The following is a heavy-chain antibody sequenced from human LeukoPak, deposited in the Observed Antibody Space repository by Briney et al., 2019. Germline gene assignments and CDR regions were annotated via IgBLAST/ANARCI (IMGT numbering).Heavy chain of an antibody. J-gene: IGHJ6*03. D-gene: IGHD1-26*01. CDR1: GFTFSSYA. V-gene: IGHV3-23*01. CDR2: ISGSGGST. Sequence: GGSLRLSCAASGFTFSSYAMSWVRQAPGKGLEWVSAISGSGGSTYYADSVKGRFTISRDNSKNTLYLQMNSLRAEDTAVYYCAKDGIMGAHHYYYMDVWGKGTTVTVSS. CDR3: AKDGIMGAHHYYYMDV.